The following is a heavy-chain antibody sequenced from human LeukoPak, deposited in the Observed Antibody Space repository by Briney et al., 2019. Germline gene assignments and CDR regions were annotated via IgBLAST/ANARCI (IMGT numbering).Heavy chain of an antibody. V-gene: IGHV4-34*01. CDR3: AREGIVGAIAY. Sequence: SETLSLTCAVYGGSFSGYYWSWIRQPPGKGLEWIGEINHSGSTNYNPSLKSRVTISVDTSKNQFSLKLSSVTAADTAVYYCAREGIVGAIAYWGQGTLVTVSS. J-gene: IGHJ4*02. D-gene: IGHD1-26*01. CDR1: GGSFSGYY. CDR2: INHSGST.